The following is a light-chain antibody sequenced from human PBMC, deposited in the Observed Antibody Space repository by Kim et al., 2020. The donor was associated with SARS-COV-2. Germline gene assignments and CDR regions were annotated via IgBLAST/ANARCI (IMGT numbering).Light chain of an antibody. CDR2: GKN. V-gene: IGLV3-19*01. CDR3: NSRDSSGNHWV. J-gene: IGLJ3*02. CDR1: GLRSYY. Sequence: ALGQAVRITSQGDGLRSYYESWYQQKPGQAPVLVIYGKNNRPSGSPDRFSGSSSGNTASLTITGAQAEDEADYYCNSRDSSGNHWVFGGGTQLTVL.